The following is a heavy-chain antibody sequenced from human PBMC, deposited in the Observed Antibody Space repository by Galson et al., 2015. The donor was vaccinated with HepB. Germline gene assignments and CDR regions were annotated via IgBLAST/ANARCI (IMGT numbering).Heavy chain of an antibody. J-gene: IGHJ6*02. CDR2: IIPILGIA. V-gene: IGHV1-69*02. CDR1: GGTFSSYT. CDR3: ARGGGPTVATLDDYGMDV. D-gene: IGHD5-12*01. Sequence: SVKVSCKASGGTFSSYTISWVRQAPGQGLEWMGRIIPILGIANYAQKFQGRVTITADKSTSTAYMGLSSLRSEDTAVYYCARGGGPTVATLDDYGMDVWGQGTTVTVSS.